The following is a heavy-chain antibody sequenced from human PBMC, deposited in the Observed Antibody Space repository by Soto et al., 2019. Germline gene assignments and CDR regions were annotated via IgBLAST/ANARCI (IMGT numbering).Heavy chain of an antibody. CDR2: IYYSGST. D-gene: IGHD3-10*01. Sequence: QVQLQESGPGLVKPSQTLSLTCTVSGGSISSGGYYWSWIRQHPGKGLEWIGYIYYSGSTYYNPSLKSRVTISVHTSKNQFSLKLSSVTAADTAVYYCARDRRYYGSGSYYGASGMDVWGQGTTVTVSS. J-gene: IGHJ6*02. V-gene: IGHV4-31*03. CDR3: ARDRRYYGSGSYYGASGMDV. CDR1: GGSISSGGYY.